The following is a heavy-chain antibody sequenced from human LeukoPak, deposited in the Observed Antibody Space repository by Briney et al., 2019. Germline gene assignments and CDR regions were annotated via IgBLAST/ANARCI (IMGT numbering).Heavy chain of an antibody. CDR2: INPNSGGT. CDR3: ARDRGIAAADGGFDP. J-gene: IGHJ5*02. D-gene: IGHD6-13*01. CDR1: GYTFTGYY. Sequence: ASVKVSCKASGYTFTGYYMHWVRQAPGQGLEWMGWINPNSGGTNYAQKFQGWVTMTRDTSISTAYMELSRLRSDDTAVYYCARDRGIAAADGGFDPWGQGTLVTVSS. V-gene: IGHV1-2*04.